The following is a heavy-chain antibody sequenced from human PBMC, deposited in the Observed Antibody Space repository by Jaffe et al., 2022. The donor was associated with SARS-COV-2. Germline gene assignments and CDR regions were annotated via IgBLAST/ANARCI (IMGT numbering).Heavy chain of an antibody. CDR2: INPSGGST. CDR1: GYTFTSYY. Sequence: QVQLVQSGAEVKKPGASVKVSCKASGYTFTSYYMHWVRQAPGQGLEWMGIINPSGGSTSYAQKFQGRVTMTRDTSTSTVYMELSSLRSEDTAVYYCARDSGISGSPRNYYYYGMDVWGQGTTVTVSS. V-gene: IGHV1-46*01. D-gene: IGHD1-26*01. CDR3: ARDSGISGSPRNYYYYGMDV. J-gene: IGHJ6*02.